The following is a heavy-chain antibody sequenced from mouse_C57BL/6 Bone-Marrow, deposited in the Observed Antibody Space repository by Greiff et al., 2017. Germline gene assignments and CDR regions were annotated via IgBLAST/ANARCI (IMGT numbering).Heavy chain of an antibody. D-gene: IGHD2-5*01. J-gene: IGHJ3*01. V-gene: IGHV1-66*01. CDR2: IYPGSGIT. Sequence: VKLQESGPELVKPGASVKISCKASGYSFTSYYIHWVKQRPGQGLEWIGWIYPGSGITKYNEKFKGKATLTADTSSSTAYMQLSSRTSEDAAVYYCARKVYYSNYGFAYWGQGTLVTVSA. CDR1: GYSFTSYY. CDR3: ARKVYYSNYGFAY.